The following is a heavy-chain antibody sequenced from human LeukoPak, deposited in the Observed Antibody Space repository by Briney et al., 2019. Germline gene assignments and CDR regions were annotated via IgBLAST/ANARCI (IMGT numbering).Heavy chain of an antibody. CDR2: ISSDGSNK. CDR3: ARTDTSGWSRPLDC. Sequence: HTGKSLRLSCAASGFTFSRYALHWVRQAPGKGLEWVAVISSDGSNKYYAGSVEGRFTISRDNYNNTLLLQMNSLRAEDTVVYYCARTDTSGWSRPLDCWGQGTLVTVSS. J-gene: IGHJ4*02. D-gene: IGHD6-19*01. V-gene: IGHV3-30-3*01. CDR1: GFTFSRYA.